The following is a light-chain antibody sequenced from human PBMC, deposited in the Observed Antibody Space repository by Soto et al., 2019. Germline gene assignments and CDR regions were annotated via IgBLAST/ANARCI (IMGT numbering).Light chain of an antibody. CDR1: QSVSRTY. CDR2: EAS. Sequence: ENVLTQPPGTLSLSPGERATLSCRASQSVSRTYLAWYRQKPGQAPRLLIFEASKRATGIPDRFSGSGSGTDFTLTISRLEPEDFAVYYCQQYASSPLTFGGGTKVEIK. J-gene: IGKJ4*01. V-gene: IGKV3-20*01. CDR3: QQYASSPLT.